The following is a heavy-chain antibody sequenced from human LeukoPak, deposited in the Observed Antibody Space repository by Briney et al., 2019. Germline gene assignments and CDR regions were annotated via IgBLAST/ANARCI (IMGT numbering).Heavy chain of an antibody. D-gene: IGHD2-15*01. CDR3: ARVRPGVVVAATAHWFDP. V-gene: IGHV1-2*06. J-gene: IGHJ5*02. CDR2: INPNSGGT. Sequence: ASVKVSCKASGYTFTGYYMHWVRQAPGQGLEWMGRINPNSGGTNYAQKFQGRVTMTRDTSISTAYMELSRLRSDDTAVYYCARVRPGVVVAATAHWFDPWGQGTLVTVSS. CDR1: GYTFTGYY.